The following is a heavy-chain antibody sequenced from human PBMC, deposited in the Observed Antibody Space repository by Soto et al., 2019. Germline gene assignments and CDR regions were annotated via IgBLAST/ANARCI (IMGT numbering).Heavy chain of an antibody. CDR3: AHNGEGDAFDI. D-gene: IGHD3-10*01. J-gene: IGHJ3*02. Sequence: QITLKESGPTLVKPTQTLTLTCTFSGFSLSTSGVAVGWIRQPPGKALEWLALIYWDDDKRYSPSLKSRFTITKDTSKNQVVLTMNNMDPVDTATYYCAHNGEGDAFDIWGQGTMVTVSS. CDR1: GFSLSTSGVA. CDR2: IYWDDDK. V-gene: IGHV2-5*02.